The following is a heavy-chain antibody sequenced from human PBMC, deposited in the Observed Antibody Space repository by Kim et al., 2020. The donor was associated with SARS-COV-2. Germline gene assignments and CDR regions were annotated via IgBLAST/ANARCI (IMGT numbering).Heavy chain of an antibody. CDR2: FDPEDGET. D-gene: IGHD6-19*01. CDR1: GYTLTELS. Sequence: ASVKVSCKVSGYTLTELSMHWVRQAPGKGLEWMGGFDPEDGETIYAQKFQGRVTMTEDTSTDTAYMELSSLRSEDTAVYYCTTGLAVAGTPHAYHDYYGMDVWGQGTTVTVSS. CDR3: TTGLAVAGTPHAYHDYYGMDV. J-gene: IGHJ6*02. V-gene: IGHV1-24*01.